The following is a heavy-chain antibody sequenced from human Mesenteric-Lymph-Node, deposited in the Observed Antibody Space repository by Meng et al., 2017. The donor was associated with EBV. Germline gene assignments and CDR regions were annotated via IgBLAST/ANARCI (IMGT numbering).Heavy chain of an antibody. CDR1: GYTFTGYY. V-gene: IGHV1-2*06. D-gene: IGHD6-13*01. J-gene: IGHJ4*02. CDR2: INPNSGGT. Sequence: QVQLVQLGAEVKKPGASVKVSCKASGYTFTGYYMHWVRQAPGQGLEWMGRINPNSGGTNYAQKFQGRVTMTRDTSISTAYMELSRLRSDDTAVYYCARSDSSSWSDFDYWGQGTLVTVSS. CDR3: ARSDSSSWSDFDY.